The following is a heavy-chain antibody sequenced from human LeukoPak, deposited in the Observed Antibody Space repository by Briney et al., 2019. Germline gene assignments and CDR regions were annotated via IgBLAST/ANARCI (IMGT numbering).Heavy chain of an antibody. CDR2: INWNGGST. Sequence: PGGSLRLSCAASGSTFDDYGMSWVRQAPGKGLEWVSGINWNGGSTGYADSVKGRFTISRDNAKNSLYLQMNSLRAEDTALYHCARVVYGYRDSFDYWGQGTLVTVSS. CDR1: GSTFDDYG. D-gene: IGHD5-18*01. CDR3: ARVVYGYRDSFDY. J-gene: IGHJ4*02. V-gene: IGHV3-20*01.